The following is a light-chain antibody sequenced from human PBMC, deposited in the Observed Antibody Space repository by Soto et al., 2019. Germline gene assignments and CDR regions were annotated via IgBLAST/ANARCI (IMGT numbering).Light chain of an antibody. V-gene: IGKV1-5*01. CDR2: DAS. CDR1: QSVSGW. Sequence: DIQMTQSPSTLSASVGDTVTVTCRASQSVSGWLAWYQQKPGEAPKLLLYDASALPRGVPSRFSGSGSGTKFTLTIASLQPDDCANYYFQQYETFSGTFGPGTQVEI. J-gene: IGKJ1*01. CDR3: QQYETFSGT.